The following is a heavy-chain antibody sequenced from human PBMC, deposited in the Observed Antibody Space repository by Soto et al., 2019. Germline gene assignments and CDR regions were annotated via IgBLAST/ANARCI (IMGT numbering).Heavy chain of an antibody. CDR2: IKQDGREK. CDR1: RFTFSSYW. V-gene: IGHV3-7*01. D-gene: IGHD5-18*01. CDR3: AGGYTYGQLRYYGKDV. J-gene: IGHJ6*02. Sequence: PGRSLRLPCAAARFTFSSYWMSALRRAPGKGRECVANIKQDGREKYYVDSVKGRYTISRDTAKNPLYLQMNSLRAEDTAVYYCAGGYTYGQLRYYGKDVWGQGTTVTVSS.